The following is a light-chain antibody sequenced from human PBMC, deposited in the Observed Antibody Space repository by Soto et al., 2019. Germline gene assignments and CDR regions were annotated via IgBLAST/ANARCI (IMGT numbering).Light chain of an antibody. CDR3: QQYGSSPPLS. CDR2: GAS. Sequence: EIVLTQSPGILSLSPGERATLSCRASQSVSSSYLAWYQQKPGQAPRLLIYGASSRATGIPVRFSGSGSGTDFTLTISRLEPEDFAVYYCQQYGSSPPLSFGGGTKVEIK. CDR1: QSVSSSY. V-gene: IGKV3-20*01. J-gene: IGKJ4*01.